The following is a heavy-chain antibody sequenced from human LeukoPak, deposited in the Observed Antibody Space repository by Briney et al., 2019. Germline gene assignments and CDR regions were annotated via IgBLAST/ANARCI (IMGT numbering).Heavy chain of an antibody. CDR2: FDPEDGDT. CDR1: GYTLTELS. CDR3: ATGVGVYGRVPFDS. D-gene: IGHD5/OR15-5a*01. V-gene: IGHV1-24*01. Sequence: ASVKVSCKVSGYTLTELSMHWVRQAPGKGLEWTGGFDPEDGDTIYAQKFQGRVTMTEDTSTDTAYMELSSLRSEDTAVYYCATGVGVYGRVPFDSWGQGTLVTVSS. J-gene: IGHJ4*02.